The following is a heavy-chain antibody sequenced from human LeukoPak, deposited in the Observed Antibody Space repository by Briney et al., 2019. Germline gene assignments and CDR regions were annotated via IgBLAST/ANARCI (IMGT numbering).Heavy chain of an antibody. V-gene: IGHV4-59*01. CDR3: ATLNYGGKSNDAFDI. CDR1: GASISSWY. J-gene: IGHJ3*02. CDR2: IHGSGNT. D-gene: IGHD4-23*01. Sequence: SETLSLTCTVAGASISSWYWSWIRQPPGKGLEWIGNIHGSGNTNYNPSLKSRVTISADTSKSHFSLKVSAVTAADTAVYYCATLNYGGKSNDAFDIWGQGTMVTVSS.